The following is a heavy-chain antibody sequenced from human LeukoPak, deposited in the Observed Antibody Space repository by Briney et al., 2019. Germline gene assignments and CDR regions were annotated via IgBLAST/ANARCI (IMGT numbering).Heavy chain of an antibody. CDR2: ISGSSGTI. CDR3: ARRSEFGVLYYMDV. CDR1: GFVFSGYG. Sequence: GGSLRLSCAASGFVFSGYGMNWVRQAPGKGLEWVSYISGSSGTIYYADSVKGRFTISRDNAKNSLYLQMNSLRGEDTAVYYCARRSEFGVLYYMDVWGKGTTVTVSS. V-gene: IGHV3-48*01. J-gene: IGHJ6*03. D-gene: IGHD3-16*01.